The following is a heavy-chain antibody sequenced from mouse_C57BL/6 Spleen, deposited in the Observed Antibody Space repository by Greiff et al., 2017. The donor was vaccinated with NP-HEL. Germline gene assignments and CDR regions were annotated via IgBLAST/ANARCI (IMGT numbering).Heavy chain of an antibody. CDR2: ISSGSSTI. J-gene: IGHJ3*01. CDR3: ARGRRPWFAY. Sequence: EVMLVESGGGLVKPGGSLKLSCAASGFTFSDYGMHWVRQAPEKGLEWVAYISSGSSTIYYADTVKGRFTISSDNAKNTLFLQMTSLRSEDTAMYYCARGRRPWFAYWGQGTLVTVSA. V-gene: IGHV5-17*01. CDR1: GFTFSDYG.